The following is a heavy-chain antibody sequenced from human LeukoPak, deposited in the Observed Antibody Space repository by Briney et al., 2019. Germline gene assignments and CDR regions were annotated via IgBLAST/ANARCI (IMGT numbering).Heavy chain of an antibody. Sequence: GESLKISCKGSGYSFTSFWIAWVRQMPGKGLEWMGIIYPGDSDTRYSPSFQGQVTISADKSISSACLQWSSLKASDTAMYYCARLVGPNGSGYLDYWGQGTLVTVSS. J-gene: IGHJ4*02. D-gene: IGHD3-3*01. CDR2: IYPGDSDT. CDR3: ARLVGPNGSGYLDY. V-gene: IGHV5-51*01. CDR1: GYSFTSFW.